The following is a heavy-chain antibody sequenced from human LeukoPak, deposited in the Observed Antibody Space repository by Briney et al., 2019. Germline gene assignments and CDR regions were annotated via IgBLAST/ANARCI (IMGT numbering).Heavy chain of an antibody. CDR3: ARHVNGDYESIEY. D-gene: IGHD4-17*01. Sequence: SETLSHTCTVSGASITAYYWSWIRQPPGKGLEWIGYIFTSESTKYNPSLESRVTISLDTSKNQVSLRLTSVTAAETAIYYCARHVNGDYESIEYWGQGTLVTVSS. J-gene: IGHJ4*02. CDR1: GASITAYY. CDR2: IFTSEST. V-gene: IGHV4-4*09.